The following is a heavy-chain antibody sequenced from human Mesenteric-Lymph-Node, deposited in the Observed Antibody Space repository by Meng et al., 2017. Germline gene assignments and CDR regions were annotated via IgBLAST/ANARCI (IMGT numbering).Heavy chain of an antibody. CDR3: ARHEHYFDF. J-gene: IGHJ4*02. CDR1: GGHISIGNW. Sequence: VQVQESGPGLVKPSGTLSLTCAVSGGHISIGNWLCWVRQSPGKGLEWIGEISHTGSTNYNPSLKSRVTISLDNLKNHLSLKLSSVTAADTAMYYCARHEHYFDFWGQGTLVTVSS. CDR2: ISHTGST. V-gene: IGHV4-4*02.